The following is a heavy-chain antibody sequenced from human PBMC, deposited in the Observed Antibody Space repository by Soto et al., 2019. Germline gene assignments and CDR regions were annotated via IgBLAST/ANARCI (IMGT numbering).Heavy chain of an antibody. V-gene: IGHV4-34*01. J-gene: IGHJ6*03. CDR3: ARGYGSGSYYRYYYYMDV. D-gene: IGHD3-10*01. CDR2: INHSGST. CDR1: GGSFSGYY. Sequence: PSETLSLTCAVYGGSFSGYYWSWIRQPPGKGLEWIGEINHSGSTNYNPSLKSRVTISVDTSKNQFSLKLGSVTAADTAVYYCARGYGSGSYYRYYYYMDVWGKGTTVTVSS.